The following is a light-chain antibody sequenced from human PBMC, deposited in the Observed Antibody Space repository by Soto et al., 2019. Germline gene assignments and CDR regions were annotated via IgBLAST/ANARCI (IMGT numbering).Light chain of an antibody. CDR2: DAS. CDR1: QSVSSN. J-gene: IGKJ1*01. CDR3: QQYDSSPKT. V-gene: IGKV3-11*01. Sequence: EIVLTQSPATLSFSPGERATLSCRASQSVSSNLAWYQQKPGQAPRLLIYDASNRATGIPARFSGSGSGTDFTLTISSLEPEDFAVYYCQQYDSSPKTFGQGTKVDNK.